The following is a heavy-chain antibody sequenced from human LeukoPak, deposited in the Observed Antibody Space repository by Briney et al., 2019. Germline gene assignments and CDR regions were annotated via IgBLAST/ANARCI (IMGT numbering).Heavy chain of an antibody. CDR2: IIPILGIA. J-gene: IGHJ6*02. D-gene: IGHD2-2*01. Sequence: ASVKVSCKASGGTFSSYTISRVRQAPGQGLEWMGRIIPILGIANYAQKFQGRVTITADKSTSTAYMELSSLRSEDTAVYYCAGVIVPAATPYRYHYYYGMDVWGQGTTVTVSS. V-gene: IGHV1-69*02. CDR3: AGVIVPAATPYRYHYYYGMDV. CDR1: GGTFSSYT.